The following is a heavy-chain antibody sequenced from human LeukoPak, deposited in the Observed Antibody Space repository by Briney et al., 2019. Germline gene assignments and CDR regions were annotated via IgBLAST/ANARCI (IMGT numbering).Heavy chain of an antibody. Sequence: GESLKISCKASGYSFTNTFIGWVRQMPGKGLEWMGIIYPGDSDTGYSPSFQGQVTISVDKSVTTAYLQWSSLQASDTAMYYCARPIAAAGTDLGYWGQGTLVTVSS. CDR1: GYSFTNTF. CDR3: ARPIAAAGTDLGY. CDR2: IYPGDSDT. V-gene: IGHV5-51*01. J-gene: IGHJ4*02. D-gene: IGHD6-13*01.